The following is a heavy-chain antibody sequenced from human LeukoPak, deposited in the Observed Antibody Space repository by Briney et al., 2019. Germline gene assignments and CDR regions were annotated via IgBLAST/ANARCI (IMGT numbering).Heavy chain of an antibody. D-gene: IGHD5-18*01. Sequence: SETLSLTCTVSGGSINNFYWTWIRHRPGKGLEWIGYVSYSGSTNYNPSLKSRVTISVDTSKNQFSLKLSSVTAADTAVYYCARDLGYSYPADYYYMDVWGKGTTVTVSS. CDR1: GGSINNFY. V-gene: IGHV4-59*01. CDR2: VSYSGST. CDR3: ARDLGYSYPADYYYMDV. J-gene: IGHJ6*03.